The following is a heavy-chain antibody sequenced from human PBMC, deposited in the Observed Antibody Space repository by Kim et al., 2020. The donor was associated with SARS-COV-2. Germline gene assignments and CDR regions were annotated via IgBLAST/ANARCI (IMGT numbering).Heavy chain of an antibody. V-gene: IGHV7-4-1*02. CDR3: ASRAGNAFDI. D-gene: IGHD6-19*01. J-gene: IGHJ3*02. CDR2: NP. Sequence: NPTYAPGFTGRFVFSLDTSVSTAYLQISSLKAEDTAVYYCASRAGNAFDIWGQGTMVTVSS.